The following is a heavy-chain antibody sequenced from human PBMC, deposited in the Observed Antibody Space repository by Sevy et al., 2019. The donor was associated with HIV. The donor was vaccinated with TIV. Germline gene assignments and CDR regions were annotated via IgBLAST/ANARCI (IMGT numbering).Heavy chain of an antibody. CDR2: ISYNGDDK. J-gene: IGHJ4*02. D-gene: IGHD2-8*01. Sequence: GGSLRLSCRASGFTLSHRALHWVRQTPGMGLEWIASISYNGDDKVYADSVEGRFTIQRDNSENTLYLQMTSLRTEDTGVYFCARDRGTPPTAILYHLDHWGLGTLVTVSS. CDR1: GFTLSHRA. CDR3: ARDRGTPPTAILYHLDH. V-gene: IGHV3-30-3*01.